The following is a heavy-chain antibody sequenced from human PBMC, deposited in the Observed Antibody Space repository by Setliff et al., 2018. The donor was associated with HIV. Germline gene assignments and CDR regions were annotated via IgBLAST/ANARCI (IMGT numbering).Heavy chain of an antibody. Sequence: PSETLSLTCTVSGGTSGIYYWTWMRQTAGKGLEWIGHTYKRGITNYNPSLKSRVTISSDASRKQFFLRLTSVTAADTAVYYCARGTYYDFWSDYGGAAFEIWGQGTKVTVSS. V-gene: IGHV4-4*07. CDR1: GGTSGIYY. D-gene: IGHD3-3*01. CDR3: ARGTYYDFWSDYGGAAFEI. CDR2: TYKRGIT. J-gene: IGHJ6*01.